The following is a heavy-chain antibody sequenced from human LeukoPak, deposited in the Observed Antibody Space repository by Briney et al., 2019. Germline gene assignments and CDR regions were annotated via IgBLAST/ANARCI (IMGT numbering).Heavy chain of an antibody. V-gene: IGHV3-30*03. CDR3: ARDLSATARAYDY. Sequence: GRSLRLSCAASGFTFSSYGMHWVRQAPGKGLEWVAVISYDGSNKYYADSVKGRFTISRDNSKNTLYLQMNSLRAEDTAVYYCARDLSATARAYDYWGQGILVTVSS. CDR1: GFTFSSYG. J-gene: IGHJ4*02. CDR2: ISYDGSNK. D-gene: IGHD1-26*01.